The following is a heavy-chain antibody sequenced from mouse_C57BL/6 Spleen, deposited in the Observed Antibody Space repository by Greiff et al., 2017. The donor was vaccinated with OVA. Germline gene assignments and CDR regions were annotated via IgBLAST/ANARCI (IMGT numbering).Heavy chain of an antibody. Sequence: QVQLQQPGAELVKPGASVKMSCKASGYTFTSYWITWVKQRPGQGLEWIGDIYPGSGSTNYNEKFKSKATLTVDTSSSTAYMQLSSLTSEDSAVYYCAIDIYDDYDWAADWGQGTLVTVSA. CDR2: IYPGSGST. CDR1: GYTFTSYW. V-gene: IGHV1-55*01. D-gene: IGHD2-4*01. CDR3: AIDIYDDYDWAAD. J-gene: IGHJ3*01.